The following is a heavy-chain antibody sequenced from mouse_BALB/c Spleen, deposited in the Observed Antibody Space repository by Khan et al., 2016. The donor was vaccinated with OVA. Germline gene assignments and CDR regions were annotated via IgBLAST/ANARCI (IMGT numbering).Heavy chain of an antibody. Sequence: VQLQQSGPELVRPGASVKISCKASGYSFTGYFMNWVMQSHGKSLEWIGRINPHIGETFYNQRFKAKATLTVDDSSSTAHMELRSLASEDSAVYYCPRNYRSDFDYWGQGTTLTVSS. CDR2: INPHIGET. CDR3: PRNYRSDFDY. V-gene: IGHV1-20*02. CDR1: GYSFTGYF. D-gene: IGHD1-1*01. J-gene: IGHJ2*01.